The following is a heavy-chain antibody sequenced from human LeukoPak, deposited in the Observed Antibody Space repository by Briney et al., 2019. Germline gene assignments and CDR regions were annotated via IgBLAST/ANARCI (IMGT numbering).Heavy chain of an antibody. CDR3: AIMHPYYDGSGYWVQ. Sequence: GESLRLSCAASGFTFGGYAMSWVRQAPGKGLEWVSGISTSGGSSSCADSVKGRFTISRDNPRNTLYMEMNSLRAEDTALYYCAIMHPYYDGSGYWVQWGQGTLVTVSS. CDR1: GFTFGGYA. D-gene: IGHD3-22*01. J-gene: IGHJ4*02. CDR2: ISTSGGSS. V-gene: IGHV3-23*01.